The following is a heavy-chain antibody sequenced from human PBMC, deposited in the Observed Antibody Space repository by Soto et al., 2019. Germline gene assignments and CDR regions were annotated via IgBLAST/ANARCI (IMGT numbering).Heavy chain of an antibody. CDR1: GYKCYCYT. CDR2: ISSSGYI. D-gene: IGHD4-17*01. J-gene: IGHJ6*02. Sequence: GRPGSLAGAAGGYKCYCYTINRVSQAPGKRLEWLSSISSSGYIFSTDSVGGRFTIYRDNAKNSVYLQMNSLRAEDTAVYYCAKFDYGDYYIYGMDVRGQGTTVTVS. CDR3: AKFDYGDYYIYGMDV. V-gene: IGHV3-21*04.